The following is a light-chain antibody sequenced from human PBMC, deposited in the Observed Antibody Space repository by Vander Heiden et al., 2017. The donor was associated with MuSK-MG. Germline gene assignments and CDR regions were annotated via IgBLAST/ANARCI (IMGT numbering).Light chain of an antibody. Sequence: DIEVTQSTYSLSASGGDRVTITCRASHSISTYLNWYQQKPGKAPNLLIYAASSLQSGVPARFSGSGSGTDFTLTISSLQPEDFATYYCQQCDSTPPTFGQGTRLEIK. CDR3: QQCDSTPPT. V-gene: IGKV1-39*01. J-gene: IGKJ5*01. CDR1: HSISTY. CDR2: AAS.